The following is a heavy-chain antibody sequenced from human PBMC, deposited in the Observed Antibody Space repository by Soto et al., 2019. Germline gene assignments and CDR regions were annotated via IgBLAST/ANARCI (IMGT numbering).Heavy chain of an antibody. J-gene: IGHJ4*02. D-gene: IGHD1-26*01. Sequence: QVQLVESGGGVVQPGRSLRLSCVASGFTFSSYGMHWVSQPPGKGLEWVALISDNGDKRYYADSVKGRFTIFRDNSKNTLYLQMNGRRPGDTAVYFCAKARVRIVLAKSFDYWGQGSLVTVSS. V-gene: IGHV3-30*18. CDR1: GFTFSSYG. CDR3: AKARVRIVLAKSFDY. CDR2: ISDNGDKR.